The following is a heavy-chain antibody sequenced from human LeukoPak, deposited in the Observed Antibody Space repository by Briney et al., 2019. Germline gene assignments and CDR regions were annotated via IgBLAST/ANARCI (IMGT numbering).Heavy chain of an antibody. CDR2: ISYDGGNK. V-gene: IGHV3-30*04. J-gene: IGHJ4*02. Sequence: GSLRLSCAASGCTFSSYVMRWVRQAPDKGLEWVAVISYDGGNKYYADSVKGGFTISRDNTTNTLYLQMNSPRAEDMAVYYCASEKDAPNYSYGSGSYYNPPNYFDYWGQGTLVTVSS. CDR1: GCTFSSYV. CDR3: ASEKDAPNYSYGSGSYYNPPNYFDY. D-gene: IGHD3-10*01.